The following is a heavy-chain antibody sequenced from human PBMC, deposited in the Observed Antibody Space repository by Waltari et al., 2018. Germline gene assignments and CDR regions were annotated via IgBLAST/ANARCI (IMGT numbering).Heavy chain of an antibody. CDR1: GYSISSGYY. CDR2: IYHSGSP. J-gene: IGHJ1*01. Sequence: QVQLQESGPGLVKPSETLSLTCAVSGYSISSGYYWGWIRQPPGKGLEWIGSIYHSGSPYYNPSLKSRVTISVDTSKNQFSLALSSVTAADTAVYYCAGGGYGDYEYFQHWGQGTLVTVSS. V-gene: IGHV4-38-2*01. CDR3: AGGGYGDYEYFQH. D-gene: IGHD4-17*01.